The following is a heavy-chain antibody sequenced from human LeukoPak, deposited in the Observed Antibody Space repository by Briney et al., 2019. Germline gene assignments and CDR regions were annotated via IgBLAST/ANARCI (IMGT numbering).Heavy chain of an antibody. CDR2: ISSSSCFM. CDR3: ARVRYNSGYIFDY. CDR1: ELTFSTYS. J-gene: IGHJ4*02. Sequence: GGSLRLSCAASELTFSTYSVNWARQAPEKGLGWVSLISSSSCFMYIADSVKGRFTISRDNAKNSLYLQMNSLRAEDTAVYYCARVRYNSGYIFDYWGQGALVTVSS. D-gene: IGHD5-18*01. V-gene: IGHV3-21*01.